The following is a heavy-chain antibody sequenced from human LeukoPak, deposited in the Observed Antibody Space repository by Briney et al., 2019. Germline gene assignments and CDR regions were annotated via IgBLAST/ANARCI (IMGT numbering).Heavy chain of an antibody. CDR3: ARVRDTIFGVPRYSQH. CDR2: INHSGST. Sequence: SETLSLTCAVYGGSFSGYYWSWIRQPPGKGLEWIGEINHSGSTNYNPSLKSRVTISVDTSKNQFSLKLSSVTAADTAVYYCARVRDTIFGVPRYSQHWGQGTLVTVSS. D-gene: IGHD3-3*01. CDR1: GGSFSGYY. J-gene: IGHJ1*01. V-gene: IGHV4-34*01.